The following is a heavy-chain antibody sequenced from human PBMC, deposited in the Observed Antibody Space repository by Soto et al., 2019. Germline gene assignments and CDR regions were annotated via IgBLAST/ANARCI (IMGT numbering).Heavy chain of an antibody. J-gene: IGHJ4*02. D-gene: IGHD6-13*01. CDR1: GITFSSYA. CDR2: ISGSGGST. V-gene: IGHV3-23*01. CDR3: AKIEGSIAGEDSWPLYFDY. Sequence: GGSLRLSCAASGITFSSYAMSWVRRAPGKGLEWVSAISGSGGSTYYADSVKGRFTISRDNSKNTLYLQMNSLRAEDTAVYYCAKIEGSIAGEDSWPLYFDYWGQGTLVTVSS.